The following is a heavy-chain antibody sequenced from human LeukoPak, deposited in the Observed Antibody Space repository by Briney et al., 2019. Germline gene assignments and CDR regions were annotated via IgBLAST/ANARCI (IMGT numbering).Heavy chain of an antibody. V-gene: IGHV4-59*08. Sequence: PSENLSLTCTVSGGSISSYYWSWIRQPPGKGLEWIGYIYYSGSTNYNPSLKSRVTISVDTSKNQFSLKLSSVTAADTAVYYCARHRAGGENGMDVWGQGTTVTVSS. CDR2: IYYSGST. D-gene: IGHD1-26*01. J-gene: IGHJ6*02. CDR1: GGSISSYY. CDR3: ARHRAGGENGMDV.